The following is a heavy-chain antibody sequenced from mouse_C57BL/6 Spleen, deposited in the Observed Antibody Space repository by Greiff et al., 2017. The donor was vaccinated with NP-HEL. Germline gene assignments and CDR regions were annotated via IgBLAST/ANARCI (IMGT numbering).Heavy chain of an antibody. CDR2: IDPSDSYT. CDR3: ARSLISEDY. Sequence: QVQLQQPGAELVRPGTSVKLSCKASGYTFTSYWMHWVKQRPGQGLEWIGVIDPSDSYTNYNQKFKGKATLTVDTSSSTAYMQLSSLTSEDSAVYYCARSLISEDYWGQGTTLTVSS. V-gene: IGHV1-59*01. CDR1: GYTFTSYW. J-gene: IGHJ2*01. D-gene: IGHD6-1*01.